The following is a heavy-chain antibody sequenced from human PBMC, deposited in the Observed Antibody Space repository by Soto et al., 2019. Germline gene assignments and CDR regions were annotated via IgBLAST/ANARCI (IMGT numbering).Heavy chain of an antibody. J-gene: IGHJ3*02. Sequence: ASVKVSCKASGPAFTGHYVHWVRQAPGQGLEWMGIINPSGGSTSYAQKFQGRVTMTRDTSTSTVYMELSSLRSEDTAVYYCARFRVVGDAFDIWGQGTMVTVSS. CDR3: ARFRVVGDAFDI. V-gene: IGHV1-46*01. CDR1: GPAFTGHY. D-gene: IGHD2-2*01. CDR2: INPSGGST.